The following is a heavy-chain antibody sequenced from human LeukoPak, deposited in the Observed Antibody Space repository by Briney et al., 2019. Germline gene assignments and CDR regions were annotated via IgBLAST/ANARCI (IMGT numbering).Heavy chain of an antibody. D-gene: IGHD3-16*01. CDR1: GYTFTDYH. Sequence: ASVKVSCKASGYTFTDYHMHWVRQAPGQGLEWMGWINPNSGGTNYAQKFQGRVTMTRDTSISTAYMELSRLRSDDTAVYYCARGYYDYVWGISDAFDIWGQGTMVTVSS. CDR3: ARGYYDYVWGISDAFDI. CDR2: INPNSGGT. V-gene: IGHV1-2*02. J-gene: IGHJ3*02.